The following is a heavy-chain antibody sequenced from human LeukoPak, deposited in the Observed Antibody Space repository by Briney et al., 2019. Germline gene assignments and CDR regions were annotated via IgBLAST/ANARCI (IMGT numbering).Heavy chain of an antibody. CDR3: ARVDHFGSGSLPHFDY. CDR1: GGSISSGSYY. Sequence: PSQTLSLTCTVSGGSISSGSYYWSWIRQPAGKGLEWIGRIYTSGSTNYNPSLKSRVTMSVDTSKNQFSLKLSSVTAADTAVYYCARVDHFGSGSLPHFDYWGQGSLVTVSS. V-gene: IGHV4-61*02. D-gene: IGHD3-10*01. J-gene: IGHJ4*02. CDR2: IYTSGST.